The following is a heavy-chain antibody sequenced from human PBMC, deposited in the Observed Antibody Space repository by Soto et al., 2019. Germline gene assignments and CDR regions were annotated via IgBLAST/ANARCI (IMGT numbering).Heavy chain of an antibody. J-gene: IGHJ6*02. CDR1: AFSLSTGGVG. CDR3: IQSRCGGDCLQSYASYYYYGMDV. Sequence: QITLKESGPTLVKPTQTLTLTCTFSAFSLSTGGVGVGWIRQPPGKALEWLALIYWDDDKRYSPSLRSRLTITKHTSKNQVVLTMTTMDPVDTATYYCIQSRCGGDCLQSYASYYYYGMDVWGQGTSVTVSS. D-gene: IGHD2-21*02. CDR2: IYWDDDK. V-gene: IGHV2-5*02.